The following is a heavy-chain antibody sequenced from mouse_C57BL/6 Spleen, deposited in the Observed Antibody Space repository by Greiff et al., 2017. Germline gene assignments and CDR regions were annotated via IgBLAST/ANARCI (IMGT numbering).Heavy chain of an antibody. CDR3: ARMATAQATGFDY. CDR2: IDPSDSET. CDR1: GYTFTSYW. J-gene: IGHJ2*01. D-gene: IGHD3-2*02. V-gene: IGHV1-52*01. Sequence: QVQLQQPGAELVRPGSSVKLSCKASGYTFTSYWMHWVKQRPIQGLEWIGNIDPSDSETHYNQKFKDKATLTVDKSSSTAYMQLSSLTSEDSSVYYCARMATAQATGFDYWGQGTTLTVSS.